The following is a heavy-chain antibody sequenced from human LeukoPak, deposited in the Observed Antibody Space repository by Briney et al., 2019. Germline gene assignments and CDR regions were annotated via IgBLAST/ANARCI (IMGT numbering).Heavy chain of an antibody. V-gene: IGHV3-33*01. D-gene: IGHD3-10*01. CDR3: ARGITMVRGVAHYYYYGMDV. CDR2: IWHDGSHK. J-gene: IGHJ6*02. CDR1: GFAFNTYA. Sequence: GRSLRLSCAASGFAFNTYAMHWVRQAPGQGLEWVALIWHDGSHKFYSNSVRGQFTISRDNSKNSVSLQMNNLRPEDTAVYYCARGITMVRGVAHYYYYGMDVWGQGTTVTVSS.